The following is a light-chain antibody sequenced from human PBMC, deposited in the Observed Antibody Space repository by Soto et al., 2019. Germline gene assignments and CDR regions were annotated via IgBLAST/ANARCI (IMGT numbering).Light chain of an antibody. V-gene: IGLV2-14*01. J-gene: IGLJ2*01. CDR2: EVS. Sequence: QSALTQPASVSGSPGQSITISCTGTGSDIGGYNYVSWYQQHPGKDPKVMIYEVSNRPSGVSNRVSASKSGNTASLTISGLQAEEEADSYFASYTSSSSVVVGGGTKPTVL. CDR3: ASYTSSSSVV. CDR1: GSDIGGYNY.